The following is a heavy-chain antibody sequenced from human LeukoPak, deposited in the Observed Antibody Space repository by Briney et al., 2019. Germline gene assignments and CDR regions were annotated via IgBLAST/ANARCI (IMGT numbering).Heavy chain of an antibody. CDR2: IYPGDSDT. V-gene: IGHV5-51*01. J-gene: IGHJ4*02. Sequence: PGESLKISCKGSGYSFTSYWIGWVRQMPGKGLEWMGIIYPGDSDTRYSPAFQGQVTISADKSISTAYLQWNSLKASDTAMYYCARSASDWLRLIDYWGQGTLVTVSS. CDR1: GYSFTSYW. D-gene: IGHD5-12*01. CDR3: ARSASDWLRLIDY.